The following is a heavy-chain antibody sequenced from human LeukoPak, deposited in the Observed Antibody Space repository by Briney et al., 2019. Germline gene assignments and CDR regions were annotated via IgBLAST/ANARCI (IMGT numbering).Heavy chain of an antibody. CDR3: TTDLGTYYHGSQRLIPIDY. CDR1: GFTFTNAW. Sequence: GGSLRLSCVDSGFTFTNAWMSWVRQAPGKGLEWIGRIKSKTDGETTDYAEPVRGRFTISRDDSKSAVYLQMNSLKIEDTAVYYCTTDLGTYYHGSQRLIPIDYWGQGTLVTVSS. CDR2: IKSKTDGETT. V-gene: IGHV3-15*01. J-gene: IGHJ4*02. D-gene: IGHD3-10*01.